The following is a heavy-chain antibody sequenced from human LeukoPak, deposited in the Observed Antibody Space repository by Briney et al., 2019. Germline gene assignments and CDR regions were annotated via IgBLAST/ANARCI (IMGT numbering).Heavy chain of an antibody. V-gene: IGHV4-61*02. CDR1: GGSISSGSYY. CDR2: IYTSGST. D-gene: IGHD2-15*01. J-gene: IGHJ5*02. CDR3: ARDGSLKDGNWFDP. Sequence: SQTLSLTCTVSGGSISSGSYYWSWIRQPAGKGLEWIGRIYTSGSTNYNPSLKSRVTISVDTSKNQFSLKLSSVTAADTAVYYRARDGSLKDGNWFDPWGQGTLVTVSS.